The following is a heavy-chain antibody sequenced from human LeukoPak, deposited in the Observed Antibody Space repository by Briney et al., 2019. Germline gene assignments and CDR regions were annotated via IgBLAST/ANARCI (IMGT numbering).Heavy chain of an antibody. D-gene: IGHD2-15*01. Sequence: GGSLRLSCAASGFTFSSYSMNWVRQAPGKGLEWVSSISSSSSYIYYADSVKGRFTISRDNATNSLYLQMNSLRAEDTAVYYCASCSGGSCYSGRIDYWGQGTLVTVSS. CDR1: GFTFSSYS. V-gene: IGHV3-21*01. CDR3: ASCSGGSCYSGRIDY. CDR2: ISSSSSYI. J-gene: IGHJ4*02.